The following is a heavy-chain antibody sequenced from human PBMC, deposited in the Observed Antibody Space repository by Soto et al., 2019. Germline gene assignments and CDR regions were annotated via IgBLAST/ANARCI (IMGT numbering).Heavy chain of an antibody. D-gene: IGHD6-13*01. CDR2: ISAYTGNT. J-gene: IGHJ5*02. V-gene: IGHV1-18*01. CDR1: GYTITSYG. CDR3: ARDAVALRIAAPCGWFDP. Sequence: QVQLVQYGAEVKKHGASVKVSCKASGYTITSYGISWVRQAPGQGLEWMGWISAYTGNTNYAQKLQGRVTMTTDTSTSTAYMELRSLRSDATAVYYCARDAVALRIAAPCGWFDPWGQGTLVTVPS.